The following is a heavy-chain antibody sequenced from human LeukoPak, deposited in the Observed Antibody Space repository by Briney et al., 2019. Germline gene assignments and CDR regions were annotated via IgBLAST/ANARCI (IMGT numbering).Heavy chain of an antibody. D-gene: IGHD3-10*01. J-gene: IGHJ4*02. CDR2: ISYDGSNK. CDR1: GFTFSSYG. Sequence: PGGSLRLSCAASGFTFSSYGMHWVRQAPGKGLEWVAVISYDGSNKYYADSVKGRFTISRDNSKNTLYLQMNSLRAEDTAVYYCARDFLWGSGSRWGQGTLVTVSS. CDR3: ARDFLWGSGSR. V-gene: IGHV3-30*03.